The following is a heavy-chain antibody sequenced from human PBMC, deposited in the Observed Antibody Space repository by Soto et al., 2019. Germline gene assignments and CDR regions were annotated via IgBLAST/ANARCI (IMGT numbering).Heavy chain of an antibody. D-gene: IGHD2-15*01. CDR2: MNPNSGNT. J-gene: IGHJ3*02. V-gene: IGHV1-8*01. CDR1: GYTFTSYD. CDR3: ARVIVKYCSGGSCRAFDI. Sequence: ASVKVSCKASGYTFTSYDINWVRQATGQGLEWMGWMNPNSGNTGYAQKFQGRVTMTRNTSISTAYMELSSLRSEDTAVYYCARVIVKYCSGGSCRAFDIWGKGTMVTVSS.